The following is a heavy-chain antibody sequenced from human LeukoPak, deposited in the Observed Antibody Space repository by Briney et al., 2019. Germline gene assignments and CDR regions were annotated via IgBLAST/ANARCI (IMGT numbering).Heavy chain of an antibody. Sequence: SLRVSCKASVGTFSSYAISWVRQAPGHGLECMGRIIPVFVTANYTQKFQVRVTITTDESTSTAYMELSSLRSEDTAVYYCARVRFLEWSPDDYYYYLDLWGKGTTVTVSS. CDR3: ARVRFLEWSPDDYYYYLDL. V-gene: IGHV1-69*05. CDR1: VGTFSSYA. J-gene: IGHJ6*03. D-gene: IGHD3-3*01. CDR2: IIPVFVTA.